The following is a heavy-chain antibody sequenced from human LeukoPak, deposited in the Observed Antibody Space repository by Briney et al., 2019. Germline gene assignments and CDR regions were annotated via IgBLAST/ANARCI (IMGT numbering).Heavy chain of an antibody. V-gene: IGHV3-30-3*01. CDR2: ISYDGSNK. Sequence: GGSLRLSCAASGFTFSSYAMHWVRQAPGKGLEWVAVISYDGSNKYYADSVKGRFTISRDNSKNTLYLQMNSLRAEDTAVYYCARAAPPYYDYVWGSPYYWGQGTLLTVSS. CDR1: GFTFSSYA. CDR3: ARAAPPYYDYVWGSPYY. J-gene: IGHJ4*02. D-gene: IGHD3-16*01.